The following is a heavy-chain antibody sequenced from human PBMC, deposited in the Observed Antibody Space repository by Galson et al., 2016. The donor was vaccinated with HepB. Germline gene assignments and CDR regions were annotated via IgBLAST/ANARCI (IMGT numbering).Heavy chain of an antibody. CDR3: ARGLLGGNTRQFDY. J-gene: IGHJ4*02. D-gene: IGHD1-26*01. CDR2: INPSDGST. CDR1: GYIFTSQY. V-gene: IGHV1-46*01. Sequence: SVKVSCKASGYIFTSQYIHWVRQAPGQGLEWMGRINPSDGSTIHAQNFQGRVTLTRDTYTSAVYMEMSSLRFEDTAVYYCARGLLGGNTRQFDYWGQGTLVTVSS.